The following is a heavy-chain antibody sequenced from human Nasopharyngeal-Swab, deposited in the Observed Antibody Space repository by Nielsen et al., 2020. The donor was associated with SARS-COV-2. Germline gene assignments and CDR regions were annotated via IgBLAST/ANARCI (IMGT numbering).Heavy chain of an antibody. Sequence: ASVKVSCKASGYTFTSYDINWVRQATGQGLEWMGWMNPNSGNTGYAQKFQGRVTMTRNTSISTAYMELSSLRSEDTAVYYCARGDPEKDTAIGVYFDYWGQGTLVTVSS. CDR2: MNPNSGNT. CDR3: ARGDPEKDTAIGVYFDY. J-gene: IGHJ4*02. V-gene: IGHV1-8*01. D-gene: IGHD5-18*01. CDR1: GYTFTSYD.